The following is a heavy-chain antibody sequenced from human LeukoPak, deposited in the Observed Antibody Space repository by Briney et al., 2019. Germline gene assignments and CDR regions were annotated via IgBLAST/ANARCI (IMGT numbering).Heavy chain of an antibody. CDR2: ISGSGGST. V-gene: IGHV3-23*01. J-gene: IGHJ4*02. Sequence: PGGSLRLSCAASGFTFSSYAMSWVRQAPGKGLEWVSSISGSGGSTYYADSVKGRFTISRDNSKNTLYLQMNSLRAEDTAVYYCAKGRSLGSYAPFDYWGQGTLVTVSS. CDR3: AKGRSLGSYAPFDY. D-gene: IGHD1-26*01. CDR1: GFTFSSYA.